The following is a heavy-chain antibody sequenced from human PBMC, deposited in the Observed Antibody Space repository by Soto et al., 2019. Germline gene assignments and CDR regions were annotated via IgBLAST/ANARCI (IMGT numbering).Heavy chain of an antibody. Sequence: QVQLVESGGGVVQPGRSLRLSCAASGFTFSSYGMHWVRQAPGKGLEWVAVIWYDGSNKYYADSVKGRFTISRDNSKNTLYLPMNSLRAEDTAVYYCARALLYYDFWSGPPKVHYGMDVWGQGTTVTVSS. J-gene: IGHJ6*02. CDR3: ARALLYYDFWSGPPKVHYGMDV. CDR2: IWYDGSNK. V-gene: IGHV3-33*01. CDR1: GFTFSSYG. D-gene: IGHD3-3*01.